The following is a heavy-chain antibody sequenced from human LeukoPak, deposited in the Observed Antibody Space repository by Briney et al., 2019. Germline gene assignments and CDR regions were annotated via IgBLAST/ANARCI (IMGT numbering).Heavy chain of an antibody. CDR1: LYTPSTFV. CDR2: ISAFNGNS. D-gene: IGHD6-19*01. Sequence: ASVKVSCAAYLYTPSTFVIAWGRQAPGQGPEWMGWISAFNGNSESTQKRPARVTVTIETSTNIAYMELRNLRPDDTAVYYCARSFIAEAATAYDYWGQGTLVIVSS. CDR3: ARSFIAEAATAYDY. J-gene: IGHJ4*02. V-gene: IGHV1-18*01.